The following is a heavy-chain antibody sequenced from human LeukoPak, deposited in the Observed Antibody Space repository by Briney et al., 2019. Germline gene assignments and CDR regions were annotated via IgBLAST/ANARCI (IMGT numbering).Heavy chain of an antibody. V-gene: IGHV1-18*01. CDR3: ARAQDCSSTSCYTLGSGV. CDR2: ISAYNGNT. CDR1: GYTFTSYG. D-gene: IGHD2-2*02. Sequence: GASVKVSCTASGYTFTSYGISWVRQAPGQGLEWMGWISAYNGNTNYAQKLQGRVTMTTDTSTSTAYMELRSLRSDDTAVYYCARAQDCSSTSCYTLGSGVWGQGTLVTVSS. J-gene: IGHJ4*02.